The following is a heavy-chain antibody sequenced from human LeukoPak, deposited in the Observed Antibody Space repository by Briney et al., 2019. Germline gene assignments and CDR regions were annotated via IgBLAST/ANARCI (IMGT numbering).Heavy chain of an antibody. J-gene: IGHJ4*02. CDR1: GFTFSSYG. CDR3: ARDQRVWGSYRYGGYFDY. CDR2: IWYDGSNK. V-gene: IGHV3-33*01. D-gene: IGHD3-16*02. Sequence: GRSLRLSCAASGFTFSSYGMRWVRQAPGKGLEWVAVIWYDGSNKYYADSVKGRFTISRDNSKNTLYLQMNSLRAEDTAVYYCARDQRVWGSYRYGGYFDYWGQGTLVTVSS.